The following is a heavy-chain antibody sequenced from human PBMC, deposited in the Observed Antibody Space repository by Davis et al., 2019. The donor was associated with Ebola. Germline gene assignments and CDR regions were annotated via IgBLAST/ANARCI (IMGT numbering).Heavy chain of an antibody. CDR3: ARSDHDYGDYKAFDP. V-gene: IGHV1-46*01. CDR2: INPSGGST. CDR1: AGTFSSYA. D-gene: IGHD4-17*01. Sequence: ASVKVSCKASAGTFSSYAISWVRHAPGQGLEWMGIINPSGGSTSYAQKFQGRVTMTRDTSTSTAYMELSSLRSGDTAVYYCARSDHDYGDYKAFDPWGQGTLVTVSS. J-gene: IGHJ5*02.